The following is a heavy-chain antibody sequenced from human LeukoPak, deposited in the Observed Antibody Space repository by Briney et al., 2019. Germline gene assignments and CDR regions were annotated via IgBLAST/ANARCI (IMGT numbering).Heavy chain of an antibody. J-gene: IGHJ4*02. CDR2: IKSKTDGGTT. V-gene: IGHV3-15*01. CDR1: GFTFSNAW. CDR3: TTDLNYYHILTGYYPFDY. Sequence: PGGSLRLSCAASGFTFSNAWMSWVRQAPGKGLEWVGRIKSKTDGGTTDYAAPVKGRFTISRDDSKNTLYLQMNSLKTEDTAVYYCTTDLNYYHILTGYYPFDYWGQGTLVTVSS. D-gene: IGHD3-9*01.